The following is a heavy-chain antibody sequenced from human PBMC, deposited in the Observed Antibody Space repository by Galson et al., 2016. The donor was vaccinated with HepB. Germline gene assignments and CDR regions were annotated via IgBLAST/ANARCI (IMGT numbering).Heavy chain of an antibody. V-gene: IGHV3-23*01. CDR1: GFTFSSYA. CDR3: AKDRAPLVLGTRMED. Sequence: SLRLSCAASGFTFSSYAMNWVRQAPGKGLEWVSHISGSGAATHEADSVKGRFTISRDNSKNTLYLQMNSLRAEDTAVYYCAKDRAPLVLGTRMEDWGQGTLVTVSS. J-gene: IGHJ4*02. D-gene: IGHD6-13*01. CDR2: ISGSGAAT.